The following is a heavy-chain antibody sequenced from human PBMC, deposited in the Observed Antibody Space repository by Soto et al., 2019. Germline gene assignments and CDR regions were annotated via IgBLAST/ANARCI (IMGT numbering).Heavy chain of an antibody. CDR1: CISINREGCY. J-gene: IGHJ6*01. D-gene: IGHD3-10*01. V-gene: IGHV4-31*01. CDR2: IYYSEST. CDR3: VIDNALDRGVESDYHYGKEV. Sequence: TMSLTGTNSCISINREGCYWRWIRQHPGEGLEWIGYIYYSESTYYNPSLKIPIYISLKKSKKHFFLTLSSVTAADPAAYYCVIDNALDRGVESDYHYGKEVWEQWTTV.